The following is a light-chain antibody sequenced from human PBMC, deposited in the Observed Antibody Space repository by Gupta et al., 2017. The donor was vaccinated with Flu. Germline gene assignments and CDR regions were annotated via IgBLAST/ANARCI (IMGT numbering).Light chain of an antibody. CDR1: SSNIGAGYD. CDR3: QSYDSSRSARV. Sequence: QSVLTQPPSVSGAPGQRVTISCTGSSSNIGAGYDVHWYQQLPGTAPKLLIYGNSNRPSGVPDRFSGSKSGTSASLAITGLQAEDEADYYCQSYDSSRSARVFGGGTKLTVL. J-gene: IGLJ3*02. V-gene: IGLV1-40*01. CDR2: GNS.